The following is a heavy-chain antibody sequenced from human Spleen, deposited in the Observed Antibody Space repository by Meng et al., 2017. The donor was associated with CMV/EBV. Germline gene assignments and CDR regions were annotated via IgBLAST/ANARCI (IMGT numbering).Heavy chain of an antibody. V-gene: IGHV3-66*02. D-gene: IGHD3-3*02. CDR2: IYSGGTT. J-gene: IGHJ6*02. CDR3: ARDRNPPILSIAGYYGMDV. Sequence: GESLKISCAASGITVSSSYMNWVRQAPGKGLEWVSAIYSGGTTYYADSVKGRFTISRDNSKSTVYLQMNSLRTDDTAVYFGARDRNPPILSIAGYYGMDVWGQGTTVTVSS. CDR1: GITVSSSY.